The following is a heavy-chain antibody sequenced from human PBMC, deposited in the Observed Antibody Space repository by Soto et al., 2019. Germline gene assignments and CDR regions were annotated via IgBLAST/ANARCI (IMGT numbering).Heavy chain of an antibody. D-gene: IGHD6-13*01. J-gene: IGHJ6*02. CDR1: GLTFSSYW. CDR3: ARVHPPAIAAAGDGMDV. Sequence: PGGSLRLSCAASGLTFSSYWMSWVRQAPGKGLEWVANIKQDGSEKYYVDSVKGRFTISRDNAKNSLYLQMNSLRAEDTAVYYCARVHPPAIAAAGDGMDVWGQGTTVTVSS. CDR2: IKQDGSEK. V-gene: IGHV3-7*05.